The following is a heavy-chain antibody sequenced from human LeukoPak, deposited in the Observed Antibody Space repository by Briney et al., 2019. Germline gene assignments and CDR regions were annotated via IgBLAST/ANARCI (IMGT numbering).Heavy chain of an antibody. CDR2: IYTSGSP. D-gene: IGHD2-15*01. CDR1: GVSISSYY. Sequence: SETLSLTCTVSGVSISSYYWSWIRQPAGEGLEWIGCIYTSGSPNYNPSLNSRVTISVDKSKNHLSLNLSSVTVADTAVYYCAGDWRYCSGGSCSYYFDYWGQGALVTVSS. J-gene: IGHJ4*02. CDR3: AGDWRYCSGGSCSYYFDY. V-gene: IGHV4-4*07.